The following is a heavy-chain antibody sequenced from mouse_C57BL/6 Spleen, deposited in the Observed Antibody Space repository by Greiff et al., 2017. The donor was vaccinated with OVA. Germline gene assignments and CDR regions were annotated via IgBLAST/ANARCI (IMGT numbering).Heavy chain of an antibody. D-gene: IGHD1-1*01. J-gene: IGHJ2*01. CDR1: GFTFSSYA. V-gene: IGHV5-9-1*02. CDR3: TRENPITTDFDY. Sequence: EVKLVESGEGLVKPGGSLKLSCAASGFTFSSYAMSWVRQTPEKRLEWVAYISSGGDYIYYADTVKGRFTISRDNARNTLYLQMSSLKSEDTAMYYCTRENPITTDFDYWGQGTTLTVSS. CDR2: ISSGGDYI.